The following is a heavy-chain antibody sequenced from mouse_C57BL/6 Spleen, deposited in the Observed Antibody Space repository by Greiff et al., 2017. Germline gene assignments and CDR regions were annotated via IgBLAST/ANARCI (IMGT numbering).Heavy chain of an antibody. CDR3: EREMDDYDDAMDY. CDR1: GYTFTSYD. D-gene: IGHD2-4*01. CDR2: IYPRDGST. Sequence: VQLQESGPELVKPGASVKLSCKASGYTFTSYDINWVKQRPGQGLEWIGWIYPRDGSTKYNEKFKGKATLTVDTSSSTAYMELHSLTSEDSAVYFCEREMDDYDDAMDYWGQGTSVTVSS. V-gene: IGHV1-85*01. J-gene: IGHJ4*01.